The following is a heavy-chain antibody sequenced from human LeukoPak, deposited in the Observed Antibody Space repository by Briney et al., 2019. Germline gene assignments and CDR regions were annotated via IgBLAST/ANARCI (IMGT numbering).Heavy chain of an antibody. V-gene: IGHV1-2*02. CDR1: GYTFTGYY. J-gene: IGHJ4*02. D-gene: IGHD3-22*01. CDR2: INPNSGGT. CDR3: ARHNDYYYDSSGYYHRTRDHYFDY. Sequence: ASVKVPCKASGYTFTGYYMHWVRQAPGQGLEWMGWINPNSGGTNYAQKFQGRVTMTRDTSISTAYMELSRLRSDDTAVYYCARHNDYYYDSSGYYHRTRDHYFDYWGQGTLVTVSS.